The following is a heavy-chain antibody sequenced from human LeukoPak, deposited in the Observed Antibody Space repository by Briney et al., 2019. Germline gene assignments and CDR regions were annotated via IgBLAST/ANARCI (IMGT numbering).Heavy chain of an antibody. Sequence: GGTLRLSCAASGFTFSSYWMSWVRQAPGKGLEWVANIKQDGSEKYYVDSVKGRFTISRDNAKNSLYLQMNSLRAEDTAVYYCARNGAPVVTAITPYYYYMDVWGKGTTVTVSS. V-gene: IGHV3-7*01. J-gene: IGHJ6*03. CDR1: GFTFSSYW. D-gene: IGHD2-21*02. CDR2: IKQDGSEK. CDR3: ARNGAPVVTAITPYYYYMDV.